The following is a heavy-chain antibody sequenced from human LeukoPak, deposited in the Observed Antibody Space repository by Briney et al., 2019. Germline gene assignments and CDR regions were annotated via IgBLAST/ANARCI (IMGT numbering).Heavy chain of an antibody. Sequence: SETLSLTCTVSGGSISSSSYYWGWIRQPPGKGLEWIGSIYYSGSTYYNPSLKSRVTISLDTSKNQFSLKLNSVTAADTAVYYCARPYYYDSRIDPWGQGTLVTVSS. V-gene: IGHV4-39*07. J-gene: IGHJ5*02. CDR1: GGSISSSSYY. CDR3: ARPYYYDSRIDP. CDR2: IYYSGST. D-gene: IGHD3-22*01.